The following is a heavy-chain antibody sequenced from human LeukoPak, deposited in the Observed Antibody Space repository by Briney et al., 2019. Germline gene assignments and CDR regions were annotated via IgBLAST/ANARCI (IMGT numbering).Heavy chain of an antibody. D-gene: IGHD3-3*01. Sequence: SQTLSLTCTVSGGSISSGGYYWSWIRQHPGTGLEWIGYIYYSGSTYYNPSLKSRVTISVDTSKNQFSLKLSSVTAADTAVYYCARVYKYDFWSGYSFDYWGQGTLVTVSS. CDR3: ARVYKYDFWSGYSFDY. J-gene: IGHJ4*02. V-gene: IGHV4-31*03. CDR2: IYYSGST. CDR1: GGSISSGGYY.